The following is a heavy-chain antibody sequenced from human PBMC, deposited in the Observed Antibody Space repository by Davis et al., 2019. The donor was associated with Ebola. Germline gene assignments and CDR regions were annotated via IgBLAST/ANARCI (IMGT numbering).Heavy chain of an antibody. Sequence: ASVKVSCKASGYTFSNTEINWVRQAPGQGLEWMGWMNPKTGNAGYAQNFEGRVTMTRDISTSTAYLEMTSLRFEDPAIYYCVRLGGGGIGFDPWGQGSLVTVSS. CDR3: VRLGGGGIGFDP. CDR2: MNPKTGNA. J-gene: IGHJ5*02. V-gene: IGHV1-8*02. D-gene: IGHD3-16*01. CDR1: GYTFSNTE.